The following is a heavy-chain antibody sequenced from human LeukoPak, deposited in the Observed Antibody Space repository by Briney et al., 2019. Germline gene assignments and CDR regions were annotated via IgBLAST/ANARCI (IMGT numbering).Heavy chain of an antibody. D-gene: IGHD3-22*01. CDR1: GFTFSSYG. CDR2: ISYDGSNK. Sequence: GGSLRLSCAASGFTFSSYGMIWVRQAPGKGLEWVAVISYDGSNKYYADSVKGRFTISRDNSKNTLYLQMNSLRAEDTAVYYCARNYYDSSGYSKGLDYWGQGTLVTVSS. J-gene: IGHJ4*02. CDR3: ARNYYDSSGYSKGLDY. V-gene: IGHV3-30*03.